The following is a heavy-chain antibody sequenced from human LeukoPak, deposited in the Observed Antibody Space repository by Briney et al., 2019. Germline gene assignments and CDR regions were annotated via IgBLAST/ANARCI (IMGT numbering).Heavy chain of an antibody. J-gene: IGHJ4*02. CDR1: GGSISSSSYY. CDR3: ARDRYQLPLVR. V-gene: IGHV4-39*07. CDR2: IYYSGST. Sequence: SETLSLTCTVSGGSISSSSYYWGWIRQPPGKGLEWIGSIYYSGSTYYNPSLKSRVTISVDTSKNQFSLKLSSVTAADTAVYYCARDRYQLPLVRWGQGTLVTVSS. D-gene: IGHD2-2*01.